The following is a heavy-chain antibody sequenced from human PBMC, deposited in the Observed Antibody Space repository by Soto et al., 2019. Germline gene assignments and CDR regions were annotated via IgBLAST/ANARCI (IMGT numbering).Heavy chain of an antibody. Sequence: ASETLSLTCDVYGGSSSDYYWSWIRQPPGKGLEWIGEIHFSGTINYNPSLMSRVTISVDTSKNQFSLKLSSVTAADTAVFYCARQSGTYYFQFDYWGQGNLVTVSS. J-gene: IGHJ4*02. CDR1: GGSSSDYY. D-gene: IGHD1-26*01. CDR3: ARQSGTYYFQFDY. V-gene: IGHV4-34*01. CDR2: IHFSGTI.